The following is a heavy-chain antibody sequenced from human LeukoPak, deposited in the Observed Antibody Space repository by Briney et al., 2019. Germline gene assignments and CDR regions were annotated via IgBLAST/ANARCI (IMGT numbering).Heavy chain of an antibody. CDR2: INPNSGGT. Sequence: GASVKVSCKASGYTFTGYYMHWVRQAPGQGLEWMGWINPNSGGTNYAQKFQGRVTMTRDTSISTAYMELSRLRSDDTAVYYCARAYLIAVAGTNLGSFDYWGQGTLVTVSS. CDR3: ARAYLIAVAGTNLGSFDY. D-gene: IGHD6-19*01. V-gene: IGHV1-2*02. J-gene: IGHJ4*02. CDR1: GYTFTGYY.